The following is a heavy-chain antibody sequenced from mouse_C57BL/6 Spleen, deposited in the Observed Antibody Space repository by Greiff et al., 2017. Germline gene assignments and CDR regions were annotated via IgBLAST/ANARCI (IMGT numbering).Heavy chain of an antibody. CDR3: AREEGYGSSYGGDYAMDY. V-gene: IGHV1-9*01. D-gene: IGHD1-1*01. CDR1: GYTFTGYW. J-gene: IGHJ4*01. Sequence: QVQLQQSGAELMKPGASVKLSCKATGYTFTGYWIEWVKQRPGHGLEWIGEILPGSGSTNYNEKFKGKATFTADTSSNTAYMQLSSLTTEDSAIYYCAREEGYGSSYGGDYAMDYWGQGTSVTVSS. CDR2: ILPGSGST.